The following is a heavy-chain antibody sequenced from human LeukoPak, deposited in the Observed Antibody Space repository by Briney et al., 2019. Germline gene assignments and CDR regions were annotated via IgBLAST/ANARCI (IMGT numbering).Heavy chain of an antibody. CDR2: INGDNGNT. CDR1: GYHFPSYT. D-gene: IGHD3-10*01. CDR3: ARSSSGTYHY. V-gene: IGHV1-3*01. J-gene: IGHJ4*02. Sequence: GGPVKGFFKTFGYHFPSYTMHLLRPGPRQNPAWMGSINGDNGNTKYSEKFQDRVTFTRDTSASSAYMELSSLRSEDTAVYYCARSSSGTYHYWGQGTLVTVSS.